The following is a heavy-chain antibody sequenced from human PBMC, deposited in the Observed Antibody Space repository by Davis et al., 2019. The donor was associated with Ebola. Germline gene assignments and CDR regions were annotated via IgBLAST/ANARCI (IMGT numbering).Heavy chain of an antibody. CDR2: INPNSGGT. CDR1: GYTFTGYY. V-gene: IGHV1-2*06. D-gene: IGHD2-2*01. Sequence: AASVKVSCKASGYTFTGYYMHWVRQAPGQGLEWMGRINPNSGGTNYAQKFQGRVTMTRNTSISTAYMELSSLRSEDTAVYYCARVQDIVVVPAASGYYYYGMDVWGKGTTVTVSS. CDR3: ARVQDIVVVPAASGYYYYGMDV. J-gene: IGHJ6*04.